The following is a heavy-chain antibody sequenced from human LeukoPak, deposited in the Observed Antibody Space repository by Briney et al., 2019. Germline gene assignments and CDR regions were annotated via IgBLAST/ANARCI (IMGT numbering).Heavy chain of an antibody. Sequence: SVKVSCKASGGTFSSYAISWVGQAPGQGLEWMGRIIPILGIANYAQKFQGRVTITADKSTSTAYMELSSLRSEDTAVYYCATHYITGTHVGWFDPWGQGTLVTVSS. V-gene: IGHV1-69*04. CDR2: IIPILGIA. D-gene: IGHD1-20*01. CDR3: ATHYITGTHVGWFDP. J-gene: IGHJ5*02. CDR1: GGTFSSYA.